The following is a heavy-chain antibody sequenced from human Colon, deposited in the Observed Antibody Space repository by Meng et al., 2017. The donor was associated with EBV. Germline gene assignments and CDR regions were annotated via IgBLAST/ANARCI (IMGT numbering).Heavy chain of an antibody. V-gene: IGHV4-4*02. Sequence: QVQLQGPGPGLVEPSGTLSLTSAVPGGSISTSDWWSWVRQPPGKGLEWIGEIYRGGGTNYNPSFKSRVTISVDTSNNHFSLKLSYVTAADTAVYYCARVRVIPAAVGFDYWGQGTLVTVSS. D-gene: IGHD2-2*01. CDR3: ARVRVIPAAVGFDY. CDR1: GGSISTSDW. CDR2: IYRGGGT. J-gene: IGHJ4*02.